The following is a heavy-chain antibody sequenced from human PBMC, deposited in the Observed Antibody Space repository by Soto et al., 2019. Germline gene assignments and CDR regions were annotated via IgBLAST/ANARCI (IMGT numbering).Heavy chain of an antibody. CDR1: GYAFTCRC. V-gene: IGHV1-18*01. CDR2: ISAYNGNT. D-gene: IGHD6-19*01. CDR3: ARDDGWYSGEVGFDY. J-gene: IGHJ4*02. Sequence: GAPVEVSCKASGYAFTCRCSWWVRQSTGQGLEWMGWISAYNGNTNYAQKLQGRVTMTTDTSTSTAYMELRSLRSDDTAVYYCARDDGWYSGEVGFDYWGQGTLVTVSS.